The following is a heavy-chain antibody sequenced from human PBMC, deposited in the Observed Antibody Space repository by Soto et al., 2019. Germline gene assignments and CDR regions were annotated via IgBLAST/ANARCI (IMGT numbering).Heavy chain of an antibody. D-gene: IGHD3-22*01. CDR3: VKGEYYYDSSGYYPFDY. Sequence: ASVKVSCKASGYTFTSYDINWVRQATGQGLEWMGWMNPNSGSTHYADSVKGRFTISRDNSKNTQYLQMSSLRADDTAVYYCVKGEYYYDSSGYYPFDYWGQGTLVTVSS. J-gene: IGHJ4*02. CDR2: MNPNSGST. V-gene: IGHV1-8*01. CDR1: GYTFTSYD.